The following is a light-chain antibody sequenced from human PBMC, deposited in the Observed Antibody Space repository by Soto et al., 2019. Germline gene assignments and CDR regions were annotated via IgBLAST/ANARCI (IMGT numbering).Light chain of an antibody. CDR3: MKSIQLPPT. J-gene: IGKJ5*01. Sequence: DIVVTQSPLSLPVTPGEPASISCRSSHSLLHITGETFLFWYLQKPGQSPQLLIYEVSTRVSGVPDRLSGSGSGTDLTLEISRVETDDVGIYYCMKSIQLPPTFGQGTRLEIK. V-gene: IGKV2D-29*02. CDR2: EVS. CDR1: HSLLHITGETF.